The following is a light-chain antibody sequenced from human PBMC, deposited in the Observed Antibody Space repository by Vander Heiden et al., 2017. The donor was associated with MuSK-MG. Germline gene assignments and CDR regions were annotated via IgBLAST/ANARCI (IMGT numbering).Light chain of an antibody. Sequence: QSMLTQPPSMSAAPGQRVTIPCYGSTSHIGNNVVSWYQQLPGTAPKLLVFDNTQRPSGIPDRFSGSKSGTSATLGITGLQTADEADYYCVTWDSTLNAGVFGGGTKLTVL. CDR3: VTWDSTLNAGV. V-gene: IGLV1-51*01. CDR2: DNT. J-gene: IGLJ3*02. CDR1: TSHIGNNV.